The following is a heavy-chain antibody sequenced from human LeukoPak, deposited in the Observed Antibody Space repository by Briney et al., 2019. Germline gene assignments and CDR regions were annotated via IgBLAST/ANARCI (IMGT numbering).Heavy chain of an antibody. J-gene: IGHJ4*02. CDR2: ITVRDVTYTT. D-gene: IGHD3-10*01. CDR1: GFTFSDHS. CDR3: TRDSSWAFGGY. Sequence: GGSLRLSCAASGFTFSDHSMDWVRQAPGKGLEWVGRITVRDVTYTTQYATSVKGKFTISRDDSKNSLYLQMSSLKTEDTAMYYCTRDSSWAFGGYWGRGTLVTVSS. V-gene: IGHV3-72*01.